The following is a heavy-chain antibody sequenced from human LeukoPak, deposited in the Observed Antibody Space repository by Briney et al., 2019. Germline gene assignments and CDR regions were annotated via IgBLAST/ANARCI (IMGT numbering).Heavy chain of an antibody. Sequence: SETLSLTCTVSGGSISSYYWSWIRQPPGKGLEWIGYIYYSGSTNYNPSLKSRVTISVDTSKNQFSLKLSSVTAADTAVYYCARESSTSWGFDIWGQGTMVTVSS. CDR1: GGSISSYY. V-gene: IGHV4-59*01. J-gene: IGHJ3*02. CDR3: ARESSTSWGFDI. D-gene: IGHD2-2*01. CDR2: IYYSGST.